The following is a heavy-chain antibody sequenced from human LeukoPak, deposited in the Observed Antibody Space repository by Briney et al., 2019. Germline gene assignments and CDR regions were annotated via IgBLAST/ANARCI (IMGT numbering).Heavy chain of an antibody. CDR1: GXSISSYY. V-gene: IGHV4-59*01. CDR3: ARGYCSSTSCYAGPIDY. D-gene: IGHD2-2*01. Sequence: SETLSLTCTVSGXSISSYYWSWIRQPPGKGLEWIGYIYYSGSTNYNPSLKSRVTISVDTSKNQFSLKLSSVTAADTAVYYYARGYCSSTSCYAGPIDYWGQGTLVTVSS. J-gene: IGHJ4*02. CDR2: IYYSGST.